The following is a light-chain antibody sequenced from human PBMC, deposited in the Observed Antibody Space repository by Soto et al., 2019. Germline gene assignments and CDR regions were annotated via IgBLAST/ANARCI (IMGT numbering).Light chain of an antibody. CDR2: DVS. Sequence: QSALTQPASVSGSPGQSITISCTGTSSDVGGSNYVSWYQQHPGKAPKLMINDVSNRPSGVSTRFSGSKSGNTASRTISGLQAEDEADYYCSAYTSSSTVVFGGGTKRTVL. V-gene: IGLV2-14*03. J-gene: IGLJ3*02. CDR1: SSDVGGSNY. CDR3: SAYTSSSTVV.